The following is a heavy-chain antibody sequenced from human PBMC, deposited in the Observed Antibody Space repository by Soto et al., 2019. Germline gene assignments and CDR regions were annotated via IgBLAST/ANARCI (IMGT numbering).Heavy chain of an antibody. CDR1: GYSFTSYW. CDR3: ARSRVSLSGYALYYYGMDV. J-gene: IGHJ6*02. Sequence: PGESLKISCKGSGYSFTSYWIGWVRQMPGKGLEWMGIIYPGDSDTRYSPSFQGQVTISADKSISTAYLQWSSLKASDTAMYYCARSRVSLSGYALYYYGMDVWGQGTTVTVSS. CDR2: IYPGDSDT. D-gene: IGHD5-12*01. V-gene: IGHV5-51*01.